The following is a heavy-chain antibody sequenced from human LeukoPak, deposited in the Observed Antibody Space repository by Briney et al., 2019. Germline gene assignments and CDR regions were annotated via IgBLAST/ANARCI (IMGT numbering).Heavy chain of an antibody. J-gene: IGHJ4*02. CDR2: IYYSGTA. V-gene: IGHV4-59*01. Sequence: SETLSLTCTVSGGSISSYYWSWIRQPPGKGLEWIGYIYYSGTANYNPSLTSRVTILVDTSKNQFSLNWNSGTAADTAVYYCARRGIAAAGYDYWGQGTLVTVSS. CDR1: GGSISSYY. CDR3: ARRGIAAAGYDY. D-gene: IGHD6-13*01.